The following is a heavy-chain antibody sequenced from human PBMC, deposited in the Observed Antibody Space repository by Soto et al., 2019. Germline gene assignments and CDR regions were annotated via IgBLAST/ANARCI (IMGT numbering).Heavy chain of an antibody. Sequence: ASVKVSCKASGGTFSSYAISWVRQAPGQGLEWMGGIIPIFGTANYAQKFQGRVTITADESTSTAYMELSSLRSEDTAVYYCARAKDYDILTGPEYYFDYWGQGTLVTVSS. CDR3: ARAKDYDILTGPEYYFDY. D-gene: IGHD3-9*01. CDR2: IIPIFGTA. CDR1: GGTFSSYA. J-gene: IGHJ4*02. V-gene: IGHV1-69*13.